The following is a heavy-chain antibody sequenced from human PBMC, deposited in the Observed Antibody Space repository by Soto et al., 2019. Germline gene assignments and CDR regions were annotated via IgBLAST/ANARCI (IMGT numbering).Heavy chain of an antibody. J-gene: IGHJ4*02. Sequence: EVQLVQSGGGLVQPGGSLRLSCVASGFSFDSYWMSWVRQAPGKGLEWVASIKQDGSEEYYVDSVKGRFTISRDNADSSVFLQMSSLRAEDTALYFCASRPHSSGWFRTLPNFGHWGQGSRVTVSS. CDR2: IKQDGSEE. CDR1: GFSFDSYW. D-gene: IGHD6-19*01. CDR3: ASRPHSSGWFRTLPNFGH. V-gene: IGHV3-7*01.